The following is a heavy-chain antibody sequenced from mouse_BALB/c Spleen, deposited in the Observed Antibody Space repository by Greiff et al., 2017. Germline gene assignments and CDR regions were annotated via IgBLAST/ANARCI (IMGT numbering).Heavy chain of an antibody. Sequence: EVQRVESGGGLVQPGGSLKLSCAASGFTFSSYAMSWVRQTPEKRLEWVASISSGGSTYYPDSVKGRFTISRDNARNILYLQMSSLRSEDTAMYYCARGWGFGDYWGQGTTLTVSS. V-gene: IGHV5-6-5*01. CDR3: ARGWGFGDY. D-gene: IGHD4-1*01. J-gene: IGHJ2*01. CDR1: GFTFSSYA. CDR2: ISSGGST.